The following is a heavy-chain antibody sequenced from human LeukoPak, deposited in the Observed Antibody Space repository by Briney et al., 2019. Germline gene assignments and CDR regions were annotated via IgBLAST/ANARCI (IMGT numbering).Heavy chain of an antibody. Sequence: PSQTLSLTCAVSGGSISSGGYSWSWIRQPPGKGLEWIGYIYHSGSTYYNPSLKSRVTISVDRSKNQFSLKLSSVTAADTAVYYCARVNGGSGDFDYWGQGTLVTVSS. V-gene: IGHV4-30-2*01. CDR3: ARVNGGSGDFDY. J-gene: IGHJ4*02. D-gene: IGHD3-10*01. CDR1: GGSISSGGYS. CDR2: IYHSGST.